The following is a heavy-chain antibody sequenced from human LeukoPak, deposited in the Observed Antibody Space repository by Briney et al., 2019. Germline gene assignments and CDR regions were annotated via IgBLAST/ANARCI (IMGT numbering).Heavy chain of an antibody. CDR3: ARDYYDSSGSRYYYYYGMDV. D-gene: IGHD3-22*01. V-gene: IGHV3-30-3*01. CDR1: GFTFSSFA. J-gene: IGHJ6*02. CDR2: ISYDGSNK. Sequence: QSGGPLRLSCAASGFTFSSFAIHWVRQAPGKGLEWVAVISYDGSNKYYADSVKGRFTISRDNSKNTLYLQMNSLRTEDTAVYYCARDYYDSSGSRYYYYYGMDVWGQGTTVTVSS.